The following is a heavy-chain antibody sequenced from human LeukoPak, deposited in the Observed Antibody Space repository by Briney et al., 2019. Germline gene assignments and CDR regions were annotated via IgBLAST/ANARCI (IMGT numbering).Heavy chain of an antibody. CDR1: GYTFTGYY. Sequence: ASVKVSCKASGYTFTGYYMHWVRQAPGQGLEWMGWINPNSGDTNYAQKFQGRVTMTRDTSISTAYMELSRLRSDDTAVYYCARGSTRDSSGWYGPGKWFDPWGQGTLVTVSS. CDR2: INPNSGDT. CDR3: ARGSTRDSSGWYGPGKWFDP. J-gene: IGHJ5*02. D-gene: IGHD6-19*01. V-gene: IGHV1-2*02.